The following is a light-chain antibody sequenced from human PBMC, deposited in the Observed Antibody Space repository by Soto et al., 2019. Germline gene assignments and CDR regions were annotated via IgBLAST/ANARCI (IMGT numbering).Light chain of an antibody. J-gene: IGLJ2*01. CDR1: SSDIGGYDY. Sequence: QSALTQPASVSGSPGQSITISCTGTSSDIGGYDYVSWYQLHPGKAPKLMIYDVSNRPSGVSARFSGSKSGNTASLTISGLQTEDEADYYCSSYTTSTTLVFGGGTKVTVL. CDR3: SSYTTSTTLV. CDR2: DVS. V-gene: IGLV2-14*03.